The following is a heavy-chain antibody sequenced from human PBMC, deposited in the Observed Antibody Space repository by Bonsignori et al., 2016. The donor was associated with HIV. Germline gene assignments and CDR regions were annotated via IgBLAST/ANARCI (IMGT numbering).Heavy chain of an antibody. CDR2: IYYSGST. CDR3: ARHGYSSSSRRWFDP. CDR1: GGSISSSGYY. J-gene: IGHJ5*02. Sequence: QLQLQESGPGLVKPSETLSLTCTVSGGSISSSGYYWGWIRQPPGKGLEWIGSIYYSGSTYYNPSLKSRVTISVDTSKNQFSLKLSSVTAADTAVYYCARHGYSSSSRRWFDPWGQGTPGHRLL. V-gene: IGHV4-39*01. D-gene: IGHD6-6*01.